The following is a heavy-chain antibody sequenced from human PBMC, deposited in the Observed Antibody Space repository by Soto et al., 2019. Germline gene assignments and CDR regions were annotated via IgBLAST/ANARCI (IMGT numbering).Heavy chain of an antibody. D-gene: IGHD2-2*01. V-gene: IGHV3-9*01. J-gene: IGHJ6*02. CDR1: GFNFQDYA. Sequence: EVQLVESGGGLVQPGRSLRLTCAASGFNFQDYAMHWVRQAPGKGLEWVSGINGNRKKIDYADSVKGRFTISRDNAKNSLYLEMNRRIPEDTALYFCARAMGDSDIVVEPETTPYSGMDVWGQGTTVTVSS. CDR2: INGNRKKI. CDR3: ARAMGDSDIVVEPETTPYSGMDV.